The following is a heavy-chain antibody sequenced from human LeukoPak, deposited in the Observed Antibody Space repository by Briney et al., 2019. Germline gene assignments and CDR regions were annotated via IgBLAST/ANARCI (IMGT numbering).Heavy chain of an antibody. CDR3: ASTYSGYDVSSY. J-gene: IGHJ4*02. CDR2: ISSSGSTI. Sequence: PGGSLRLSCAASGFTFSSYEMNWVRQAPGKGLEWVSYISSSGSTIYYAGSVKGRFTISRDNAKNSLYLQMNSLRAEDTAVYYCASTYSGYDVSSYWGQGTLVTVSS. D-gene: IGHD5-12*01. CDR1: GFTFSSYE. V-gene: IGHV3-48*03.